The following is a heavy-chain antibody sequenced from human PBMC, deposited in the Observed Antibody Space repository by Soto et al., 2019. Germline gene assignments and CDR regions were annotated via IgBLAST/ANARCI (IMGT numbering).Heavy chain of an antibody. J-gene: IGHJ4*02. V-gene: IGHV3-66*01. D-gene: IGHD3-10*01. CDR2: IYSGGDT. CDR3: GEDPSPGVRADY. Sequence: EVQLVESGGGLVQPGGSLRLSCAASGFTVSSNYMSWVRQAPGKGLEWVSVIYSGGDTYYADSVKGRFTISRDNSKNTLYFQKNSLGAGETALYFWGEDPSPGVRADYWGQGTLVPVPP. CDR1: GFTVSSNY.